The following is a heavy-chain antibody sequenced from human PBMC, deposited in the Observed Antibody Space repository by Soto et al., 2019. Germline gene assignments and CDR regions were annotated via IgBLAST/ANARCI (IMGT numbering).Heavy chain of an antibody. V-gene: IGHV3-30-3*01. CDR1: GFTFNYYP. CDR3: SRLAGPLVAFPYSFPLDGREAMSDVDV. CDR2: VSFDGCNK. Sequence: QMQLVESGVGVVQPGGSLRLSCAASGFTFNYYPMHWVRQAPGKGLEWVAVVSFDGCNKYYADSVKGRFTISKDNSKNTLYLQMNSFILEDTAVYCCSRLAGPLVAFPYSFPLDGREAMSDVDVWGQGTTVTVSS. J-gene: IGHJ6*02. D-gene: IGHD5-18*01.